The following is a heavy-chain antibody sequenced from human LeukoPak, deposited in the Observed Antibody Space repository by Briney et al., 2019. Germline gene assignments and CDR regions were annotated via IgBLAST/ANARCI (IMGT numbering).Heavy chain of an antibody. Sequence: GGSLTLSCAASGFTFSSYAMSWVRQAPGKGLEWVSAISGSGGSTYYADSVKGRFTISRDNSKNTLYLQMNSLRAEDTAVYYCAKDSNFWSRYPGYWGQGTLVTVSS. CDR3: AKDSNFWSRYPGY. CDR2: ISGSGGST. J-gene: IGHJ4*02. D-gene: IGHD3-3*01. CDR1: GFTFSSYA. V-gene: IGHV3-23*01.